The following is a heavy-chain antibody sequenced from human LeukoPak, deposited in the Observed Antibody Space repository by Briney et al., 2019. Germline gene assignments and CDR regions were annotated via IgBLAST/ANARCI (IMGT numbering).Heavy chain of an antibody. CDR3: ARDLGYCSSTSCLGEGY. CDR2: IYHSGST. CDR1: GYSISSGFY. Sequence: SETLSLTCTVSGYSISSGFYWGWIRQPPGKGLERIGNIYHSGSTYYNPSLKSRVTISVDMSKNQFSLKLSSVTAADTAVYYCARDLGYCSSTSCLGEGYWGQGTLVTVSS. V-gene: IGHV4-38-2*02. D-gene: IGHD2-2*01. J-gene: IGHJ4*02.